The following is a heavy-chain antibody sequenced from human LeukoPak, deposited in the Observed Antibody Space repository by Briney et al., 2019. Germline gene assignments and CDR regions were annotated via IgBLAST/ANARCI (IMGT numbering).Heavy chain of an antibody. CDR1: GGSISSSSYY. CDR3: ARHSVPLSNRPFDY. D-gene: IGHD2/OR15-2a*01. Sequence: SETLSLTCTVSGGSISSSSYYWGWIRQPPGKGLEWIGSIYYSGSTYYNPSLKSRVTISVDTSKNQFSLKLSSVTAADTAVYCCARHSVPLSNRPFDYWGQGTLVTVSS. CDR2: IYYSGST. V-gene: IGHV4-39*01. J-gene: IGHJ4*02.